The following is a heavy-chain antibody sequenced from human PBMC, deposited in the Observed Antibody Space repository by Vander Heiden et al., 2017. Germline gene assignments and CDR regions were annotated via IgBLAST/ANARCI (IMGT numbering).Heavy chain of an antibody. V-gene: IGHV4-59*01. Sequence: QVPLQESGPGLVKPSETLSLTCTVSGGSIADYYWSWIRQPPGKGPEWNGHIYNTLYPKYAPSLKSRATISTSGNQISLTLTSMTTADTAVYYCARTGRTYFDPWGQGILVSVSS. CDR1: GGSIADYY. D-gene: IGHD1-1*01. CDR3: ARTGRTYFDP. CDR2: IYNTLYP. J-gene: IGHJ5*02.